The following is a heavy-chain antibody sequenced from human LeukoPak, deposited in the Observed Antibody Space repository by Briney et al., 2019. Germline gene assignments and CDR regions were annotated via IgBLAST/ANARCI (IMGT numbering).Heavy chain of an antibody. V-gene: IGHV3-7*03. CDR1: GFTFSSYW. CDR2: IKQDGSEK. Sequence: GGSLRLSCAASGFTFSSYWMSWVRPAPGKGLEWVANIKQDGSEKYYVDSVKGRFTISGDNAKNSLHLQMNSLRAEGTAVYYCARDHYGSGSYYYYGMDVWGKGTTVTVSS. D-gene: IGHD3-10*01. J-gene: IGHJ6*04. CDR3: ARDHYGSGSYYYYGMDV.